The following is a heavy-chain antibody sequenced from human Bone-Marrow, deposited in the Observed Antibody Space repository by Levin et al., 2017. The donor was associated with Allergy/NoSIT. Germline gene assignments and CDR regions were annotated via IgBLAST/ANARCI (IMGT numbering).Heavy chain of an antibody. J-gene: IGHJ4*02. CDR3: ARGTYGSFDY. CDR2: ITSGSGGGI. CDR1: GFTFGSYA. V-gene: IGHV3-23*01. Sequence: GGSLRLSCAASGFTFGSYAMSWFRQAPGKGLEWVSHITSGSGGGIYYAHSVKGRFTISRDNSKSTLYLQMNSLRVEDTALYYCARGTYGSFDYWGQGTLVTVSS. D-gene: IGHD1-26*01.